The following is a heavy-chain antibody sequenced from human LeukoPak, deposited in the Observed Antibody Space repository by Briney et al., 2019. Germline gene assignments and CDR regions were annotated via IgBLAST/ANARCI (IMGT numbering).Heavy chain of an antibody. Sequence: SETLSLTCAVYGGSFSGYYWSWIRQPPGKGREWIGYIYYSGSTYYNPSLKSRVTISVATSKNQFSLKLSSVTAADTAVYYCARGPGYCSGGNCYSGGWFDPWGQGTLVTVSS. CDR1: GGSFSGYY. J-gene: IGHJ5*02. CDR2: IYYSGST. D-gene: IGHD2-15*01. CDR3: ARGPGYCSGGNCYSGGWFDP. V-gene: IGHV4-34*09.